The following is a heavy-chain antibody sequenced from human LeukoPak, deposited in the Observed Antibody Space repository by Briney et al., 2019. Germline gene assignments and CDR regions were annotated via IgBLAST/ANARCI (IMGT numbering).Heavy chain of an antibody. J-gene: IGHJ4*02. CDR2: ISSSSGYI. Sequence: PGGSLRLSRAASGFTFSSYIMHWVRQAPGKGLEWVSSISSSSGYIYYAESVKGRFTISRDNAKNSLYLQMNSLRAEDTAVYYCARDYDSSGYTDYWGQGTLVTVSS. CDR3: ARDYDSSGYTDY. V-gene: IGHV3-21*01. D-gene: IGHD3-22*01. CDR1: GFTFSSYI.